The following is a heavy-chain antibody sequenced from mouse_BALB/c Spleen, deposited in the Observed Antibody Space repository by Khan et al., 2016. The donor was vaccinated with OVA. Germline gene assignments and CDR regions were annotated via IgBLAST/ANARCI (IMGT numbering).Heavy chain of an antibody. D-gene: IGHD4-1*01. CDR3: ASHLTGSVAY. CDR1: GFSFSSYS. J-gene: IGHJ3*01. V-gene: IGHV5-6*01. CDR2: ISSGGDYT. Sequence: EVELVESGGDLVKPGGSLKLSCAASGFSFSSYSMSWVRQTPDKRLEWVATISSGGDYTYYPDIVTGRFTISRDNAKNTLYLQMSSLKSEDTAMYYCASHLTGSVAYWGQGTLVTVSA.